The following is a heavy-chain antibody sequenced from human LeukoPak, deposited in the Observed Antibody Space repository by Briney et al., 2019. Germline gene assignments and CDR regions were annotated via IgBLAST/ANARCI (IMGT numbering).Heavy chain of an antibody. CDR3: AKDITMVRGVFDAWDY. V-gene: IGHV3-30*04. D-gene: IGHD3-10*01. CDR2: ISYDGSNK. J-gene: IGHJ4*02. Sequence: PGGSLRLSCAASGFTFSSYAMHWVRQAPGKGLEWVAVISYDGSNKYYADSVKGRFTISRDNSKNTLYLQMNSLRAEDTALYYCAKDITMVRGVFDAWDYWGQGTLVTVSS. CDR1: GFTFSSYA.